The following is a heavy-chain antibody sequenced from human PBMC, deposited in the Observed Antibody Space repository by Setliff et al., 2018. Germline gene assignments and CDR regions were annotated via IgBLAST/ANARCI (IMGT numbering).Heavy chain of an antibody. CDR3: VRGEMFSTSPRAD. CDR2: IWYDGNNK. D-gene: IGHD2-2*01. V-gene: IGHV3-33*08. Sequence: PGGSLRLSCVASGFTFGDYSMTWVRQAPGKGLEWVAVIWYDGNNKDHADSVKGRFTISRDNSKNTLYLQMDSLRVEDTAVYYCVRGEMFSTSPRADWGQGTQVTVSS. J-gene: IGHJ4*02. CDR1: GFTFGDYS.